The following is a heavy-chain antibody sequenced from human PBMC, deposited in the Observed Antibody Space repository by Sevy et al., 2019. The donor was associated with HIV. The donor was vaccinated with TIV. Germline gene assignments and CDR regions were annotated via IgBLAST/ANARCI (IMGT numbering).Heavy chain of an antibody. CDR2: IKEDGSER. CDR1: GFTFNMYW. J-gene: IGHJ6*02. V-gene: IGHV3-7*01. D-gene: IGHD2-15*01. Sequence: GGSLRLSCAASGFTFNMYWMTWVRQAPGKGLEWVANIKEDGSERNYLDSVKGRFTISRDNAKESLYLQINSLRAEDTAVYYCARHCSGGSCYSLPPHYYYGMDVWGQGTTVTVSS. CDR3: ARHCSGGSCYSLPPHYYYGMDV.